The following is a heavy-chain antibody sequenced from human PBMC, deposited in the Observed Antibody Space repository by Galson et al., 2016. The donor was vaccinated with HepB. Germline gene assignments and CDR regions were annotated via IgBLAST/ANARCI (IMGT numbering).Heavy chain of an antibody. J-gene: IGHJ4*02. CDR3: ARGGYYDSSGSLRY. V-gene: IGHV1-18*01. CDR2: ISAYNGNT. D-gene: IGHD3-22*01. Sequence: SVKVSCKASGYTFTSYGISWVRQAPGQGLEWMGWISAYNGNTNYAQKFQGRVTMTRDTSTSTVYMELSSLRSEDTAVYLCARGGYYDSSGSLRYWGQGTLVTVSS. CDR1: GYTFTSYG.